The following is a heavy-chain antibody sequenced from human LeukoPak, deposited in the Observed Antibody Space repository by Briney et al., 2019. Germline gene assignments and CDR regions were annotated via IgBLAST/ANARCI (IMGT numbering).Heavy chain of an antibody. D-gene: IGHD3-22*01. J-gene: IGHJ3*02. CDR1: GGSISSYY. Sequence: SETLSLTCTVSGGSISSYYWSWIRQPPGKGLEWIGYIYYSGSTNYNPSPKSRVTISVDTSKNQFSLKLSSVTAADTAVYYCARAYYYDSSGYYYPDIWGQGTMVTVSS. V-gene: IGHV4-59*01. CDR2: IYYSGST. CDR3: ARAYYYDSSGYYYPDI.